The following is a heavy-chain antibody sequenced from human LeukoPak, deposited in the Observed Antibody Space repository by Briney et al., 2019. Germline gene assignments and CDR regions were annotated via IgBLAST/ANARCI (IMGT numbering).Heavy chain of an antibody. CDR3: TREVGGGSSDY. Sequence: KPGGSLRLSCAASGFTFSRYTINWVRQASGKGLEWVSSISSSSNHIYYTDSVKGRFTISRDNAQNSLYLQMSSLRAEDTAMYYCTREVGGGSSDYWGQGTLVTVSS. CDR2: ISSSSNHI. CDR1: GFTFSRYT. J-gene: IGHJ4*02. D-gene: IGHD2-15*01. V-gene: IGHV3-21*01.